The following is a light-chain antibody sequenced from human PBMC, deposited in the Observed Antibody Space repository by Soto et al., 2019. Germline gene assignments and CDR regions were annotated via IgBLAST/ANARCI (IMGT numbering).Light chain of an antibody. CDR2: YDS. CDR1: NIGSKS. CDR3: QVWDSSSDHLYV. Sequence: SYELTQPPSVSVAPGKTARITCGGNNIGSKSVHGYQQKPGQAPVLVIYYDSDRPSGIPERFSGSNSGNTATLTISRVEAGDEADYYCQVWDSSSDHLYVFGTGTKLTVL. J-gene: IGLJ1*01. V-gene: IGLV3-21*04.